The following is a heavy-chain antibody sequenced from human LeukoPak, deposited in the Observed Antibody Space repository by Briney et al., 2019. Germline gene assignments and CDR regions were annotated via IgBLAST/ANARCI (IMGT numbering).Heavy chain of an antibody. J-gene: IGHJ4*02. Sequence: PSETLSLTCTVSGDFISSYYWGWIRQPPGKGLEWIGYVSSNDGTYYNPSLKSRVTISEDTSKNRFSLNVTSLTAADTAIYYCARAPYNSKYYITDWGRGTLVTVSS. CDR1: GDFISSYY. D-gene: IGHD4-11*01. CDR3: ARAPYNSKYYITD. V-gene: IGHV4-4*08. CDR2: VSSNDGT.